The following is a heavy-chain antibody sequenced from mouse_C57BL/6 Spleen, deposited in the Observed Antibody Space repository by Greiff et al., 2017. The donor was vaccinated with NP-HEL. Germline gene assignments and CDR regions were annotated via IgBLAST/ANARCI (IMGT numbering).Heavy chain of an antibody. J-gene: IGHJ4*01. CDR2: ISYDGSN. CDR3: ARDKGGYIYAMDY. V-gene: IGHV3-6*01. CDR1: GYSITSGYY. D-gene: IGHD2-2*01. Sequence: DVQLQESGPGLVKPSQSLSLTCSVTGYSITSGYYWNWIRQFPGNKLEWMGYISYDGSNNYNPSLKNRISITRDTSKNQFFLKLNSVTTEDTATYYCARDKGGYIYAMDYWGQGTSVTVSS.